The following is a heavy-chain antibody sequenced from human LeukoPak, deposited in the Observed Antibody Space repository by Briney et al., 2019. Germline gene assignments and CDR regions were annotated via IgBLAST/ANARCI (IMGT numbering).Heavy chain of an antibody. Sequence: SETLSLTCTVSGGSISSCYWSWIRQPAGKGLEWIGRIYTSGSTNYNPSLKSRVTMSVDTSKNQFSLKLSSVTAADTAVYYCASSWVRYFDWLLFDYWGQGTLVTVSS. J-gene: IGHJ4*02. CDR1: GGSISSCY. CDR3: ASSWVRYFDWLLFDY. CDR2: IYTSGST. V-gene: IGHV4-4*07. D-gene: IGHD3-9*01.